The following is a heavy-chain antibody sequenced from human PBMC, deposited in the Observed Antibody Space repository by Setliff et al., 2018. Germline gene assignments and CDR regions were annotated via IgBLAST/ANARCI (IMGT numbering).Heavy chain of an antibody. CDR1: GGSISSYY. CDR2: IYTTGST. D-gene: IGHD3-22*01. J-gene: IGHJ4*02. CDR3: ARTPYYYDTAGYDF. V-gene: IGHV4-4*07. Sequence: SETLSLTCTVSGGSISSYYWSWIRQPAGKGLEWIGHIYTTGSTNYNPSLKSRVTLSVDTSKNQFSLKLTSVTAADTAIYYCARTPYYYDTAGYDFWGQGTLVTVAS.